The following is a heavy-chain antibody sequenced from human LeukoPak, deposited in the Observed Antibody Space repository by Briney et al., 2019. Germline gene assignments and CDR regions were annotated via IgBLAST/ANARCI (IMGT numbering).Heavy chain of an antibody. J-gene: IGHJ4*02. CDR3: ARDAGVYYYDSSGYFDY. V-gene: IGHV3-33*01. CDR2: IWYDGSNK. CDR1: GFTFSSNG. D-gene: IGHD3-22*01. Sequence: GRSLRLSCAASGFTFSSNGMHWVRQAPGKGLEWVAVIWYDGSNKYYADPVKGRFTISRDNSKNTLYLQMNSLRAEDTAVYYCARDAGVYYYDSSGYFDYWGQGTLVTVSS.